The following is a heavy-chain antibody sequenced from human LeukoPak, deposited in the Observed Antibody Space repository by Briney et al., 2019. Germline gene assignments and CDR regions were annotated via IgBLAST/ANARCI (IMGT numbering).Heavy chain of an antibody. CDR2: INGDNGNT. V-gene: IGHV1-3*03. D-gene: IGHD6-19*01. CDR3: ARGGPNSGGWTLDH. J-gene: IGHJ4*02. CDR1: GYTFTGYY. Sequence: ASVKVSCKASGYTFTGYYMHWVRQAPGQRLEWMGCINGDNGNTQYSQKFQGRVTFTRDTSASTAYMELSSLTSEDMAVFYCARGGPNSGGWTLDHWGQGTLVSVSS.